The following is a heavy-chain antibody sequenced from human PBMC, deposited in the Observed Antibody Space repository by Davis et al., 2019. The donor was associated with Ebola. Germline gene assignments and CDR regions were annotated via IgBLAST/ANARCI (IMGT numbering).Heavy chain of an antibody. CDR2: INPSGGST. CDR1: GGTFSSYT. V-gene: IGHV1-46*03. CDR3: AIVAAAMALPAFDY. J-gene: IGHJ4*02. Sequence: ASVKVSCKASGGTFSSYTISWVRQAPGQGLEWMGIINPSGGSTSYAQKFQGRVTMTRDTSTSTVYMELSSLRSEDTAVYYCAIVAAAMALPAFDYWGQGTLVTVSS. D-gene: IGHD5-18*01.